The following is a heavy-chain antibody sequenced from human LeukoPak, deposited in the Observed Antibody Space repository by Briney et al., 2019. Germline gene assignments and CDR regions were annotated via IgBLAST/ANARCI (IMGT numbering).Heavy chain of an antibody. CDR2: IYYSGST. CDR1: GGSISSGGYY. Sequence: PSQTPSLTCTVSGGSISSGGYYWSWIRQHPGKGLEWIGYIYYSGSTYYNPSLKSRVTISVDTSKNQFSLKLSSVTAADTAVYYCARELRYCSSTSCGDWFDPWGQGTLVTVSS. J-gene: IGHJ5*02. D-gene: IGHD2-2*01. CDR3: ARELRYCSSTSCGDWFDP. V-gene: IGHV4-31*03.